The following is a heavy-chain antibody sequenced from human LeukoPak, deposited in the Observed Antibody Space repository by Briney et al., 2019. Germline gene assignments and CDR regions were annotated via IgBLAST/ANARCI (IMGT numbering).Heavy chain of an antibody. CDR3: ARSIGLTGGGVDV. D-gene: IGHD3-9*01. V-gene: IGHV3-11*01. Sequence: PGGSLRLSCAASGFTFSDYNMNWVRQAPWKGLEWVSYITDSGNTIHYADSVKGRFTISRDNAKNSLYLQMNSLRAEDTAVYYCARSIGLTGGGVDVWGQGTTVTVSS. CDR2: ITDSGNTI. J-gene: IGHJ6*02. CDR1: GFTFSDYN.